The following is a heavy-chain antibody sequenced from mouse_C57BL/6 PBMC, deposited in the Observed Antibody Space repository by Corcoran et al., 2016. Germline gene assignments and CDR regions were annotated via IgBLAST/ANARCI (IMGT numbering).Heavy chain of an antibody. V-gene: IGHV3-6*01. CDR2: ISYDGSN. Sequence: DVQLQESGPGLVKPSQSLSLTCSVTGYSITSGYYWNWIRQFPGNKLEWMGYISYDGSNNYNPSLKNRISITRDTSKNQFFLKLNSVTTEDTATYYCARDLGGGSSYVDYAMDYWGQGTSVTVSS. CDR1: GYSITSGYY. D-gene: IGHD1-1*01. CDR3: ARDLGGGSSYVDYAMDY. J-gene: IGHJ4*01.